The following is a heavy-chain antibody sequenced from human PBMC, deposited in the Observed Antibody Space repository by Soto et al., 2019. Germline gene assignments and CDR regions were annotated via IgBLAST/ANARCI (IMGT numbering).Heavy chain of an antibody. D-gene: IGHD3-16*02. J-gene: IGHJ6*02. V-gene: IGHV4-34*01. CDR1: GGSFSGYY. CDR2: INHSGST. Sequence: PSETLSLTCAVYGGSFSGYYWSWIRQPPGKGLGWIGEINHSGSTNYNPSLKSRVTISVDTSKNQFSLKLSSVTAADTAVYYCARAWCLGELSPADCYGMDVWGQGTTVTVSS. CDR3: ARAWCLGELSPADCYGMDV.